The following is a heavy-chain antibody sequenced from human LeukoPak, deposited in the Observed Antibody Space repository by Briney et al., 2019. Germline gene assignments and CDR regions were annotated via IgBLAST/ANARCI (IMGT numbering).Heavy chain of an antibody. CDR3: ARDPVGAIGYGMDV. Sequence: GGSLRLSCAASGFTVSSNYMSWVRQAPGKGLEWVSVIYSGGSTYYADSVKGRFTISRDSSKNTLFLQMNSLRAEDTAVYYCARDPVGAIGYGMDVWGQGTTVTVSS. V-gene: IGHV3-53*01. CDR1: GFTVSSNY. CDR2: IYSGGST. D-gene: IGHD1-26*01. J-gene: IGHJ6*02.